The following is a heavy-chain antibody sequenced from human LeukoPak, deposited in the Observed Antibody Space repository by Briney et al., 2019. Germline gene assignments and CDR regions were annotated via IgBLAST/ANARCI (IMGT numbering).Heavy chain of an antibody. Sequence: GGSLRLSCAASGFTFSSYTMNWVRQAPGKGLEWVSSTRSSGSYIYYADSVKGRFTISRDNAENSLYLQMNSLRAEDTAVYYCARDVQIDYWGQGTLVTVSS. CDR1: GFTFSSYT. D-gene: IGHD1-1*01. V-gene: IGHV3-21*01. CDR2: TRSSGSYI. CDR3: ARDVQIDY. J-gene: IGHJ4*02.